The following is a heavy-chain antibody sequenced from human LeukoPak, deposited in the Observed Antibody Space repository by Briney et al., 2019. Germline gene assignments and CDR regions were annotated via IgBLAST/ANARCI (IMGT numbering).Heavy chain of an antibody. V-gene: IGHV4-39*07. CDR1: GGSISSSSYY. J-gene: IGHJ4*02. D-gene: IGHD3-3*01. CDR2: IYYSGST. CDR3: ARDRGFAYYDFWSGYYGGEFDY. Sequence: SETLSLTCTVSGGSISSSSYYWGWIRQPPGKGLEWIGSIYYSGSTYYNPSLKSRVTISVDTSKNQFSLKLSSVTAADTAVYYCARDRGFAYYDFWSGYYGGEFDYWGQGTLVTVSS.